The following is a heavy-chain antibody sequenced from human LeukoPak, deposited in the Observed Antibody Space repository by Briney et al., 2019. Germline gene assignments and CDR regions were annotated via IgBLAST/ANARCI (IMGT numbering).Heavy chain of an antibody. Sequence: GGSLRLSCAASGFTFSSYAMSWVRQAPGKGLEWVSAISGSGGSTYYADSVKGRFTISRDNSKNTLYLQMNSLRAEDTAVYYCARGGGSSWYFVRYYYYMDVWGKGTTVTISS. V-gene: IGHV3-23*01. D-gene: IGHD6-13*01. CDR2: ISGSGGST. CDR1: GFTFSSYA. CDR3: ARGGGSSWYFVRYYYYMDV. J-gene: IGHJ6*03.